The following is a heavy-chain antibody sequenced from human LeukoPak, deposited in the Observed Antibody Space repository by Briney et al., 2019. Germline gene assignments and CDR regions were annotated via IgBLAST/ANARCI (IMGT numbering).Heavy chain of an antibody. D-gene: IGHD7-27*01. CDR1: GFTFSSYG. Sequence: PGRSLRLSCAASGFTFSSYGMHWVRQAPGKGLEWVSSISSSSSYIYYADSVKGRFTISRDNAKNSLYLQMNSLRAEDTAVYYCAILHQLGKDYWGQGTLVTVSS. CDR2: ISSSSSYI. CDR3: AILHQLGKDY. V-gene: IGHV3-21*01. J-gene: IGHJ4*02.